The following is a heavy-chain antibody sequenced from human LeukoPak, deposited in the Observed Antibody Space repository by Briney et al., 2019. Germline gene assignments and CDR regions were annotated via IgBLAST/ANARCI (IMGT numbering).Heavy chain of an antibody. Sequence: GGSLRLSGAASGLTVSSYSMNWVRQAPGKGLEWVSYISSSSSTIYYADSVKGRFTISRDNAKNSLYLQMSSLRDEDTAVYYCARARAPGRSGFDYWGQGTLVTVSS. V-gene: IGHV3-48*02. CDR3: ARARAPGRSGFDY. J-gene: IGHJ4*02. D-gene: IGHD2-15*01. CDR2: ISSSSSTI. CDR1: GLTVSSYS.